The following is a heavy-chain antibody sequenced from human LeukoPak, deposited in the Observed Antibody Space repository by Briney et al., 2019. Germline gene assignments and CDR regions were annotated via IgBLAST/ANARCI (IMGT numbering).Heavy chain of an antibody. D-gene: IGHD3-3*01. CDR2: ISYDESKK. V-gene: IGHV3-30*04. CDR3: ANTYYAFRSGSF. Sequence: PGGSLRLSCAAPGFTFSNYGIHWVRQAPGKGLEWVTVISYDESKKYYADSVKGRFTISRDNSKNTVYLQMNSLRAEDTAVYYCANTYYAFRSGSFWGQGTLVTVSS. CDR1: GFTFSNYG. J-gene: IGHJ4*02.